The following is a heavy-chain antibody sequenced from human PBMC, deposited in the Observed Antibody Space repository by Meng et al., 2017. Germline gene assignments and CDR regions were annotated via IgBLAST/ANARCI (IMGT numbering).Heavy chain of an antibody. CDR3: ARTDYGGYWYFDL. V-gene: IGHV4-4*02. D-gene: IGHD4-17*01. J-gene: IGHJ2*01. Sequence: QVQLQESGPGLVKPSGTLSLTCAVSGGSISSSNRWSWVRQPPGKGLEWIGEIYHSGSTYYNPSLKSRVTISVDRSKNQFSLKLSSVTAADTAVYYCARTDYGGYWYFDLWGRGTLVTVSS. CDR1: GGSISSSNR. CDR2: IYHSGST.